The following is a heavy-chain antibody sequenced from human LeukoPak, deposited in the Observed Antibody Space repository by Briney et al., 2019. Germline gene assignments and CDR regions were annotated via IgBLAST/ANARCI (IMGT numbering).Heavy chain of an antibody. CDR3: TKVRLRGDFDY. Sequence: PGGSLRLSCAASGFTVSSNYMSWVRQGPGKGLEWVSVIYSGGSTYYADSVKGRFTISRDNSKNTLYLQMNSLKTEDTAVYYCTKVRLRGDFDYWGQGTLVTVSS. V-gene: IGHV3-53*01. CDR1: GFTVSSNY. J-gene: IGHJ4*02. D-gene: IGHD3-10*01. CDR2: IYSGGST.